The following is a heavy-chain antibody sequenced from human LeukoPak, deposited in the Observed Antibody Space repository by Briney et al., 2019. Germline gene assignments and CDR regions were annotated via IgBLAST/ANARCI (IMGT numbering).Heavy chain of an antibody. CDR3: ARVTVTIRGYYFDY. CDR2: IWYDGSNK. Sequence: PGRSLRLSCAASGFTFSSYGMHWVRQAPGKGLEWVAVIWYDGSNKYYADSVKGRFTISRDNSKNTLYLQMNSLRAEDTAVYYCARVTVTIRGYYFDYWGQGTLVTVSS. J-gene: IGHJ4*02. V-gene: IGHV3-33*01. D-gene: IGHD4-17*01. CDR1: GFTFSSYG.